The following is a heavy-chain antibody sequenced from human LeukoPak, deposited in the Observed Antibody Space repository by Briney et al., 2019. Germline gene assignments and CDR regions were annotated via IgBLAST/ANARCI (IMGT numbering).Heavy chain of an antibody. Sequence: GGSLRLSCAASGFTFSYYAMSWVRQAPGTGLEWVSAISGSGDSTSYADPVKGRFTISRDNSKNTLYLQMNSLRAEDTAVYYCAKDASGFADYWGQGTLVTASS. J-gene: IGHJ4*02. D-gene: IGHD6-19*01. CDR2: ISGSGDST. CDR1: GFTFSYYA. CDR3: AKDASGFADY. V-gene: IGHV3-23*01.